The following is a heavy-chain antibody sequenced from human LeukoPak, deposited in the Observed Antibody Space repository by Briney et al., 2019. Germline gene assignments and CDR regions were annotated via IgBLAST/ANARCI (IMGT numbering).Heavy chain of an antibody. CDR1: GYTFTNYG. Sequence: SVKVSCKASGYTFTNYGISWVRQAPGQGLEWMGGIIPIFGTANYAQKFQGRVTITADESTSTAYMELSSLRSEDTAVYYCARDQWFGELFQFDYWGQGTLVTVSS. J-gene: IGHJ4*02. D-gene: IGHD3-10*01. V-gene: IGHV1-69*13. CDR2: IIPIFGTA. CDR3: ARDQWFGELFQFDY.